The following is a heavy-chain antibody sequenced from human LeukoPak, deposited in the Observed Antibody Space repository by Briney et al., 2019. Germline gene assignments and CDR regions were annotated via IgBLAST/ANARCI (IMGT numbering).Heavy chain of an antibody. CDR1: GFIFSNYV. Sequence: PGGSLRLSCAASGFIFSNYVMPWVRQPPGKGLEWVAVISYDGSNKYYADSVKGRFTISRDNSKNTLYLQMNSLRAEDTAVYYCARGWDRDCTSTSCYIAYNWGQGTLVSVSS. J-gene: IGHJ4*02. D-gene: IGHD2-2*02. V-gene: IGHV3-30-3*01. CDR3: ARGWDRDCTSTSCYIAYN. CDR2: ISYDGSNK.